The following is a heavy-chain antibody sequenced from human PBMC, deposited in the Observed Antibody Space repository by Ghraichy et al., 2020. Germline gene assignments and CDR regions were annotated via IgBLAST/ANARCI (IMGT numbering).Heavy chain of an antibody. J-gene: IGHJ4*02. V-gene: IGHV5-10-1*01. Sequence: GESLNISCKGSGYSFTSYWISWVRQMPGKGLEWMGRIDPSDSYTNYSPSFQGHVTISADKSISTAYLQWSSLKASDTAMYYCARHANPLYSSGWDHFDYWGQGTLVTVSS. CDR1: GYSFTSYW. CDR2: IDPSDSYT. CDR3: ARHANPLYSSGWDHFDY. D-gene: IGHD6-19*01.